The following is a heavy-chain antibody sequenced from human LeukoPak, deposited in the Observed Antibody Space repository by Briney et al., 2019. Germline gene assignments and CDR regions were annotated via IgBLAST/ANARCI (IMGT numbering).Heavy chain of an antibody. CDR3: ARDHDSSGYYDY. V-gene: IGHV3-23*01. CDR2: ISGSGGST. CDR1: GFTFSSYG. J-gene: IGHJ4*02. Sequence: PGGSLRLSCAASGFTFSSYGMSWVRQAPGKGLEWVSAISGSGGSTYYADSVKGRFTISRDNSKNTLYLQMNSLRAEDTAVYYCARDHDSSGYYDYWGQGTLVTVSS. D-gene: IGHD3-22*01.